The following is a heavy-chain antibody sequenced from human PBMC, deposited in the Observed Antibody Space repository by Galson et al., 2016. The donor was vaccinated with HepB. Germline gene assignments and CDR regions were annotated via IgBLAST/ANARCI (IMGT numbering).Heavy chain of an antibody. CDR3: AGVAGGGQRGAIDI. J-gene: IGHJ3*02. D-gene: IGHD3-10*01. Sequence: ALRLSCAASGFTFDDYGMSWVRQVPGKGLEWVSGIHWNGESESYGDSVRGRFTISRDNSRNSVSLQLNSLRAEDTALYYGAGVAGGGQRGAIDIWGQGTMVIVSS. CDR2: IHWNGESE. CDR1: GFTFDDYG. V-gene: IGHV3-20*04.